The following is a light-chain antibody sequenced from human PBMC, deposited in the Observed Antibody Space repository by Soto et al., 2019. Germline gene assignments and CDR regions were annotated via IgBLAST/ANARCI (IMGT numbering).Light chain of an antibody. CDR1: QSVSSN. CDR3: QQYNNWPAIT. J-gene: IGKJ5*01. V-gene: IGKV3D-15*01. Sequence: EIGITQSPSTLAVSAREGATLSCRASQSVSSNLAWYQQKPGQAPRLLIYGAPTRATGIPARFSGSGSGTECTLTISSLQSEDLAVYYCQQYNNWPAITFGQGTRLEIK. CDR2: GAP.